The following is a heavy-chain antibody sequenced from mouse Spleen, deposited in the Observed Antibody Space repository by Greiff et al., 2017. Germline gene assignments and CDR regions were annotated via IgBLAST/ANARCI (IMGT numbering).Heavy chain of an antibody. CDR2: INPGSSTI. D-gene: IGHD2-1*01. CDR1: GFDFSRYW. CDR3: ARNYRYYAMDY. V-gene: IGHV4-2*02. J-gene: IGHJ4*01. Sequence: EVKLMESGGGLVQPGGSLNLSCAASGFDFSRYWMSWARQAPGKGQEWIGEINPGSSTINYTPSLKDKFIISRDNAKNTLYLQMSKVRSEDTALYYCARNYRYYAMDYWGQGTSVTVSS.